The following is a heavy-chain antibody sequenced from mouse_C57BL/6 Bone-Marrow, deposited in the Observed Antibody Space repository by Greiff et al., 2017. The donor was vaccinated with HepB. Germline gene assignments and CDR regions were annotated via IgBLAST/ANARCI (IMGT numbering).Heavy chain of an antibody. CDR3: AKRTTLVYCDFDV. Sequence: QVQLQQPGAELVKPGASVKVSCKASGYTFTSYWMHWVKQRPGQGLEWIGRIHPSDSDTNYNQKFKGKATLTVDKSSSTAYMQLSSLTSEDSAVYYCAKRTTLVYCDFDVWGTGTTVTVSS. CDR1: GYTFTSYW. V-gene: IGHV1-74*01. D-gene: IGHD1-1*01. CDR2: IHPSDSDT. J-gene: IGHJ1*03.